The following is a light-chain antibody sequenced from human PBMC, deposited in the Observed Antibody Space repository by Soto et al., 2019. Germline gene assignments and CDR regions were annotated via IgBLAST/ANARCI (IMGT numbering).Light chain of an antibody. V-gene: IGKV3-11*01. J-gene: IGKJ1*01. CDR2: GAS. CDR1: QDVTSTY. Sequence: PGEWDALSCSDSQDVTSTYLAWYQQKPGQAPRLLIYGASNRATGIPARFSGSGSGTDFTLTISSLEPEDFAVYYCQQRSNWPRTFGQGTKVAIK. CDR3: QQRSNWPRT.